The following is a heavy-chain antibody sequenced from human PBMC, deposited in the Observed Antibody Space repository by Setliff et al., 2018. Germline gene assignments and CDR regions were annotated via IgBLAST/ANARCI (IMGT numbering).Heavy chain of an antibody. CDR1: GGTFSSYA. D-gene: IGHD3-3*01. CDR2: IIPVFGTA. Sequence: SVKVSCKASGGTFSSYAISWVRQAPGQGFEWMGGIIPVFGTADYAQKFQGRVTITADESTTTFYMEVSSLRSDDTAVYYCAGEFYSFWSGYTDRQYYFHGMDVWGQGTTVTVSS. J-gene: IGHJ6*02. CDR3: AGEFYSFWSGYTDRQYYFHGMDV. V-gene: IGHV1-69*13.